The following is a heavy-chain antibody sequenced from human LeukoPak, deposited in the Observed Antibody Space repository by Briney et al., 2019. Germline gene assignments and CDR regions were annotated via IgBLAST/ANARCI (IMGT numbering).Heavy chain of an antibody. V-gene: IGHV3-74*01. D-gene: IGHD3-22*01. CDR1: GFTFSNSW. CDR2: INSDGINT. CDR3: ARDLGQYYDTSDNWFDP. J-gene: IGHJ5*02. Sequence: GGSLRLSCAASGFTFSNSWFHWVRQAPGKGLVWVSRINSDGINTSYADSVKGRFTISRDNAKNTLNLQMNSLRAEDTAVYYCARDLGQYYDTSDNWFDPWGQGTLVTVSS.